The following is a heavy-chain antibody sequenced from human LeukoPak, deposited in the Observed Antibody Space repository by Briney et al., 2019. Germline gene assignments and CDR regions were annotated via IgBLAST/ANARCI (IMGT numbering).Heavy chain of an antibody. J-gene: IGHJ4*02. CDR1: GFTFSSYS. CDR3: ARDCPPYYDSSGYNGFDY. V-gene: IGHV3-21*01. Sequence: PGGSLRLSCVASGFTFSSYSMNWVRQAPGKGLEWVSSISSSSSHIYYGDSVKGRFIISRDNAKNSLYLHMNSLRAEDTAVYYCARDCPPYYDSSGYNGFDYWGQGTLVTVSS. CDR2: ISSSSSHI. D-gene: IGHD3-22*01.